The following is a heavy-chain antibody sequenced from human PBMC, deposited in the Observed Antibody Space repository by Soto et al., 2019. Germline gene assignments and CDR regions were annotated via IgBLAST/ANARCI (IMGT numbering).Heavy chain of an antibody. V-gene: IGHV3-23*01. Sequence: GGSLRLSCEASGFSFSTFDMSWVRQAPGKGLQCVSFIRGSDGTTYYADSVRGRFTISRDNSRNTLYLQMNSLRAEDTAVYYCAKYLYYPLAFYYYYGMDVWGQGTTVTVSS. CDR3: AKYLYYPLAFYYYYGMDV. D-gene: IGHD1-26*01. CDR1: GFSFSTFD. CDR2: IRGSDGTT. J-gene: IGHJ6*02.